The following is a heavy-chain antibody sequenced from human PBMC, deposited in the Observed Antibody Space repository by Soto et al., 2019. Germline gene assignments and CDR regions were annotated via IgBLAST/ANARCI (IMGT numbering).Heavy chain of an antibody. CDR3: ARDLYSGSYFGDYFDY. CDR2: INSDGSST. V-gene: IGHV3-74*01. Sequence: LRLSCAASGFTFSSYWMHWVRQAPGKGLVWVSRINSDGSSTSYADSVKGRFTISRDNAKNTLYLQMNSLRAEDTAVHYCARDLYSGSYFGDYFDYWGQGTLVTVSS. J-gene: IGHJ4*02. CDR1: GFTFSSYW. D-gene: IGHD1-26*01.